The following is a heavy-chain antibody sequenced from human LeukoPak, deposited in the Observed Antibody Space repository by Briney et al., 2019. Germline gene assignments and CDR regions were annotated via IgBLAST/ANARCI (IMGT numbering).Heavy chain of an antibody. D-gene: IGHD2-8*01. J-gene: IGHJ3*02. Sequence: GGSLRLSCAASGFTFRSNWIHWVRQAPGKGPVWVSRIRPDGSGSNYADSVKGRFTISRDNAKNTVYLQMNGLRAEDTAIYYCTRGRSGANPNGLDIWGQGTMVTVSS. CDR1: GFTFRSNW. CDR3: TRGRSGANPNGLDI. V-gene: IGHV3-74*01. CDR2: IRPDGSGS.